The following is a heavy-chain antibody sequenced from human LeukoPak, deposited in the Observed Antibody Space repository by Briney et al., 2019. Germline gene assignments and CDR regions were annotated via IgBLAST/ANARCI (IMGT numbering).Heavy chain of an antibody. CDR1: GYTFTSYD. J-gene: IGHJ3*02. V-gene: IGHV1-8*01. Sequence: ASVKVSCKASGYTFTSYDINWVRQATGQELEWMGWMNPNSGTTGYAQKFQGRVTMTRNTSISTAYMELSSLRSEDTAIYYCARVIYGSGSDIWGQGTMVTVSS. CDR2: MNPNSGTT. D-gene: IGHD3-10*01. CDR3: ARVIYGSGSDI.